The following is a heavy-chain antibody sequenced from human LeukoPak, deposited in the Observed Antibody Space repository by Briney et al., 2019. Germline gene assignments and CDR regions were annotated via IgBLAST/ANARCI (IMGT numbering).Heavy chain of an antibody. CDR2: ICANDGNT. CDR1: GLTFRNYA. J-gene: IGHJ4*02. CDR3: AKGSGSSCYSPCDY. V-gene: IGHV3-23*01. D-gene: IGHD2-15*01. Sequence: AGGSLRLSCAASGLTFRNYAMSWVRQAPGKGLEWVSVICANDGNTYYADAVKGRFTISRDNSKDTLYLQMDCLRAEDTAVYYCAKGSGSSCYSPCDYWGQGILVTVSS.